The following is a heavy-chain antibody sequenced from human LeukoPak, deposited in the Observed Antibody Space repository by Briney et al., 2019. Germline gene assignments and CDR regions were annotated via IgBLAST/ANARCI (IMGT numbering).Heavy chain of an antibody. CDR2: ISSSSSTI. J-gene: IGHJ4*02. D-gene: IGHD3-9*01. Sequence: GGSLRLSCAASGFTFSSYWMNWVRQAPGKGLEWVSYISSSSSTIYYADSVKGRFTISRDNAKNSLYLQMNSLRAEDTAVYYCAREDYDILTEAGWFDYWGQGTLVTVSS. V-gene: IGHV3-48*01. CDR3: AREDYDILTEAGWFDY. CDR1: GFTFSSYW.